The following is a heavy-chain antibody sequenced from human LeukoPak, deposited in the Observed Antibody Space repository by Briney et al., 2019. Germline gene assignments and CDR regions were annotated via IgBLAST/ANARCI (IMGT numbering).Heavy chain of an antibody. CDR1: GFTFSSYW. J-gene: IGHJ4*02. D-gene: IGHD4-23*01. CDR3: ARDRRYGGNSLYYFDY. V-gene: IGHV3-7*01. Sequence: PGGSLRLSCAASGFTFSSYWMTWFRQAPGKGLEWVANIKQDGSEKYYVDSVKGRFTISRDNAKNSLYLQMSSLRAEDTAVYYCARDRRYGGNSLYYFDYWGQGTLVTVSS. CDR2: IKQDGSEK.